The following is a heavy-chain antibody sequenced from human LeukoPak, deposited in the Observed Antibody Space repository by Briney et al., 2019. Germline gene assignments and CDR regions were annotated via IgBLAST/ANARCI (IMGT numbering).Heavy chain of an antibody. D-gene: IGHD6-19*01. Sequence: GGSLRLSCAASGFTFSSYAMSWVRQAPGKGLEWVSAISGSGGSTYYADSVKGRFTISRDNSKNTLYLQMNSLRAEDTAVYYCTRLGYSSGRNEGNFDYWGQGTLVTVSS. J-gene: IGHJ4*02. V-gene: IGHV3-23*01. CDR3: TRLGYSSGRNEGNFDY. CDR1: GFTFSSYA. CDR2: ISGSGGST.